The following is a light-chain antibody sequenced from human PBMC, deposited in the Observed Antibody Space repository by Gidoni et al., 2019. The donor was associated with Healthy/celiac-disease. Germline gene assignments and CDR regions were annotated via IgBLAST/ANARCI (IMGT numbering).Light chain of an antibody. V-gene: IGKV3-11*01. CDR1: QSVSSY. CDR2: DAS. CDR3: QQRSNWEIT. J-gene: IGKJ5*01. Sequence: IVLTPSPATLSLSPGERATLSCRASQSVSSYLAWYQQKPGQAPRLLIYDASNRATGIPARFSGSGSGTDFTLTISSLEPEDFAVYYCQQRSNWEITFGQGTRLEIK.